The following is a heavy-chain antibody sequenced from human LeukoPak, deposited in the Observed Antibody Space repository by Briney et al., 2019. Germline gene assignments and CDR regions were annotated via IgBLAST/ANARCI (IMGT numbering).Heavy chain of an antibody. CDR2: INPNSGGT. J-gene: IGHJ4*02. V-gene: IGHV1-2*02. D-gene: IGHD2-2*01. CDR1: GYTFTGYY. Sequence: ASVKVSCKASGYTFTGYYMHWVRQAPGQGLEWMGWINPNSGGTNYAQKFQGRVTMTTDTSISTAYMELSRLISDDTAVYYCARDIVVVPAAPDYYFDYWGQGTLVTVSS. CDR3: ARDIVVVPAAPDYYFDY.